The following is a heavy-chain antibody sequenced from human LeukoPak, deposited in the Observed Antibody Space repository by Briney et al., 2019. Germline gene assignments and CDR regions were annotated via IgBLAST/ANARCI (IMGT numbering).Heavy chain of an antibody. CDR1: AFTFRSYA. D-gene: IGHD5-18*01. CDR2: VSASGGST. J-gene: IGHJ4*02. V-gene: IGHV3-23*01. CDR3: AKGAASRGYTYVAN. Sequence: GGSLILSCAASAFTFRSYAMIWVRQAPGKGLEWVSTVSASGGSTYYADSVKGRFSISRDNSNNTLYLQMNSLRAEDTAVYYCAKGAASRGYTYVANWGQGTLVTVSS.